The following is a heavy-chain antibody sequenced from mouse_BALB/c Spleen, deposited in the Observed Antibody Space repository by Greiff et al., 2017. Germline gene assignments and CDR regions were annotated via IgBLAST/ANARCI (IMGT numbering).Heavy chain of an antibody. J-gene: IGHJ2*01. V-gene: IGHV1S22*01. CDR2: IYPGSGST. CDR3: TRGDYRDYFDD. Sequence: LQQPGSELVRPGASVKLSCKASGYTFTSYWMHWVKQRPGQGLEWIGNIYPGSGSTNYDEKFKSKATLTVDTSSSTAYMQLSSLTSEDSAVYYCTRGDYRDYFDDWGQGTTLTVSS. D-gene: IGHD1-1*02. CDR1: GYTFTSYW.